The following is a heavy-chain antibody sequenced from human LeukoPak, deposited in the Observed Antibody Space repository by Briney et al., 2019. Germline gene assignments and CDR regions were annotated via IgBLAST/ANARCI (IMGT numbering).Heavy chain of an antibody. D-gene: IGHD6-13*01. CDR1: GFTFSSYG. CDR3: ARGRGESSSWYEDY. J-gene: IGHJ4*02. Sequence: PGRSLRLSCAASGFTFSSYGMHWVRQAPGKGLVWVSRINSDGSSTTYADSVKGRFTISRDNAKNTLYLQMNSLRAEDTAVYYCARGRGESSSWYEDYWGQGNLVTVSS. V-gene: IGHV3-74*01. CDR2: INSDGSST.